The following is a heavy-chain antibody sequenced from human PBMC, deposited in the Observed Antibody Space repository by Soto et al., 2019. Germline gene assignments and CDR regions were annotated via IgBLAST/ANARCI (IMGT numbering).Heavy chain of an antibody. CDR3: ARAAPRYCSSGSCYSGRVY. J-gene: IGHJ4*02. CDR2: INHSGST. V-gene: IGHV4-34*01. D-gene: IGHD2-15*01. CDR1: GGSFSGYY. Sequence: QVQLQQWGAGLLKPSETLSLTCAVYGGSFSGYYWSWIRQPPGKGLGWIGEINHSGSTNYNPSLKRRVTITVDTSTNQFSLKLSSVTAADTALYYCARAAPRYCSSGSCYSGRVYWGQGTLVTVSS.